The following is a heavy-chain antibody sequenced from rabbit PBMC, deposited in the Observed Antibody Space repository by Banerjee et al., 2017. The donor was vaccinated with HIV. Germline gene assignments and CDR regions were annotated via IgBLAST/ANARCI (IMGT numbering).Heavy chain of an antibody. Sequence: QEQLEESGGGLVQPEGSLTLTCTASGFSFSDKHVMCWVRQAPGKGLKWIACINTSSGNTVYASWAKGRFTISKTSSPTVTLQMTSLTAADTATYFCARYSNYFGMDLWGPGTLVTVS. CDR3: ARYSNYFGMDL. J-gene: IGHJ6*01. CDR1: GFSFSDKHV. CDR2: INTSSGNT. V-gene: IGHV1S45*01.